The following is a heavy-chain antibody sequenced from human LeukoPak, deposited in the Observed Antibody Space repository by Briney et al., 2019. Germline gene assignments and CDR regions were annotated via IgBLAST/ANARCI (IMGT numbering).Heavy chain of an antibody. J-gene: IGHJ6*03. Sequence: GGSLRLSCAASGFTFSSYVMHWVRQAPGKGVEGVAFIRYDGSNKYFADSLKGRFTISRDNSKNTLYLQMNSLKTEDTAVYYCTTDPLRFNYYYYYMDVWGKGTTVTVSS. D-gene: IGHD3-3*01. CDR1: GFTFSSYV. CDR3: TTDPLRFNYYYYYMDV. V-gene: IGHV3-30*02. CDR2: IRYDGSNK.